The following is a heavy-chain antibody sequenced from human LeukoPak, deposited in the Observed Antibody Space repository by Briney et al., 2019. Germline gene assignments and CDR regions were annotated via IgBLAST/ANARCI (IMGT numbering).Heavy chain of an antibody. CDR1: GFNFIDYS. CDR3: ARDHRYAFDN. J-gene: IGHJ4*01. V-gene: IGHV3-48*01. Sequence: GGSLRLSCAASGFNFIDYSMTWVRQAPGKGLEWIPYIGISSGNTKYADPVKGRFTISRDKARSSLYLQMNSLRVEDTAVYYCARDHRYAFDNWGHGTLVTVSS. D-gene: IGHD5-12*01. CDR2: IGISSGNT.